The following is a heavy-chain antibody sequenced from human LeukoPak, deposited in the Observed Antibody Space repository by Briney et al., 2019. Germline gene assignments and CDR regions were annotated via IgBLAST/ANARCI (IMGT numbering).Heavy chain of an antibody. J-gene: IGHJ4*02. CDR3: ARGSDTAGSYRPFDY. CDR2: LNSGGGST. D-gene: IGHD3-10*01. Sequence: GGSLRLSCVASGFILSRSTMSWLRQAPGKGLEWVSALNSGGGSTAAESVKGRLTISRDNSENTLYLQMNSLTDEDTAVYYCARGSDTAGSYRPFDYWGQGTLVTVSS. V-gene: IGHV3-23*01. CDR1: GFILSRST.